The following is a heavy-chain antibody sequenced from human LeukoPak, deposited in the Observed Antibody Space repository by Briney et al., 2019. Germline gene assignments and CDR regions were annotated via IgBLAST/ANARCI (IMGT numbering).Heavy chain of an antibody. D-gene: IGHD3-22*01. CDR2: IYSGGST. Sequence: GGALRLACAASRFTGSRNYMSWVRPAPWTGRGGVAVIYSGGSTYYADSVKGRFTISRDNSKNTLYLQMNSLRAEDTAVYYCARDLPDSSGYYFYGMDVWGQGTTVTVSS. V-gene: IGHV3-53*01. J-gene: IGHJ6*02. CDR1: RFTGSRNY. CDR3: ARDLPDSSGYYFYGMDV.